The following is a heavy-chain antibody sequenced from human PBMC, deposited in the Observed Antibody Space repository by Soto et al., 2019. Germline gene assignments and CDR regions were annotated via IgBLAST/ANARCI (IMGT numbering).Heavy chain of an antibody. Sequence: GGSLRLSCVASGFTFSSYGIHWVRQAPGKGLEWVAVISSDGSSTYYADSVKGRFIISRDNSKNTLYLQMDSLRPEDTAVYYCAKDVAVPCEFDYWGRGTLVTVSS. CDR1: GFTFSSYG. J-gene: IGHJ4*01. D-gene: IGHD6-19*01. V-gene: IGHV3-30*18. CDR3: AKDVAVPCEFDY. CDR2: ISSDGSST.